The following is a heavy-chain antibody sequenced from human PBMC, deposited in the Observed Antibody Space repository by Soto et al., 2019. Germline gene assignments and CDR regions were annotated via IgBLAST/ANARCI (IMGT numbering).Heavy chain of an antibody. CDR2: IYYSGST. D-gene: IGHD6-13*01. V-gene: IGHV4-31*03. Sequence: SETLSLTCTVSGGSISSGGYYWSWIRQHPGKGLEWIWYIYYSGSTYYNPSLKSRVTISVDTSKNQFSLKLSSVTAADTAVYYCAREVAAAPIDYWGQGTLVTVSS. J-gene: IGHJ4*02. CDR3: AREVAAAPIDY. CDR1: GGSISSGGYY.